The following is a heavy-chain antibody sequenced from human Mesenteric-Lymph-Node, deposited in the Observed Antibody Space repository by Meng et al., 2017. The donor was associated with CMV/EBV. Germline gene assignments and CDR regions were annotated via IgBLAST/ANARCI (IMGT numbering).Heavy chain of an antibody. CDR3: ARLSTTYHIDY. CDR1: GFTFSNYG. CDR2: IWYDGINK. V-gene: IGHV3-33*01. D-gene: IGHD2-2*01. J-gene: IGHJ4*02. Sequence: LSFAASGFTFSNYGMHWVRQAPGKGLEWVTLIWYDGINKYYADSVKGRFTISRENSKNTLYLQMNSLRVEDTAVYYCARLSTTYHIDYWGQGTLVTVSS.